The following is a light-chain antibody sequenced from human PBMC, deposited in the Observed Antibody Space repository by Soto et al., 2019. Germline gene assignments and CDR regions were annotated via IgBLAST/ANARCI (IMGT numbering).Light chain of an antibody. V-gene: IGLV2-14*01. Sequence: QSVLTQPASVSGSPGQTITISCTGTSSDVGGYAYVSWYKQYPGKVPKLVISEVSNRPSGVSHRFSGSRSGNAASLTISGLQAEDEADYHCSSYTSRTTPVFGGGTKLTVL. J-gene: IGLJ2*01. CDR1: SSDVGGYAY. CDR2: EVS. CDR3: SSYTSRTTPV.